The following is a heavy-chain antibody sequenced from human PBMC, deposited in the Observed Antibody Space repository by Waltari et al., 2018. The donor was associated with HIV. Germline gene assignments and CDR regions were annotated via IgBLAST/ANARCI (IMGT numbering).Heavy chain of an antibody. CDR3: ATGGGTTSIQLYDLDV. V-gene: IGHV1-24*01. CDR2: FGPEDDET. CDR1: GHTLTELS. D-gene: IGHD1-26*01. Sequence: QVQLIPAWAAVKKHGASEKVSCKVFGHTLTELSTHWVRQAPGTGLEWMGGFGPEDDETIYAQKFQGRVTMTEDTSTDSAYMELSSLTSEDTAVYYCATGGGTTSIQLYDLDVWGQGTTVTVSS. J-gene: IGHJ6*02.